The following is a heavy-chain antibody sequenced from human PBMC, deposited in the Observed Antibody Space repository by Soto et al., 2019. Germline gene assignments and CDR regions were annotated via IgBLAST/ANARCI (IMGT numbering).Heavy chain of an antibody. J-gene: IGHJ4*02. CDR2: IYHSGST. CDR1: GGSISSSNW. Sequence: QVQLQESGPGLVKPSGTLSLTCAVSGGSISSSNWWSWVRQPPGKGLEWIGEIYHSGSTNYNPSLKLRVTTSGAESKTQCSLTLSSVPAADTAVYYCARRARGYLYPCDYWGQGTLVTVSS. D-gene: IGHD3-22*01. V-gene: IGHV4-4*02. CDR3: ARRARGYLYPCDY.